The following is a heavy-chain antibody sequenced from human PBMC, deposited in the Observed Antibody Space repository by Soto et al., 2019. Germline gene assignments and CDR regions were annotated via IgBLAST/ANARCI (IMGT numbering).Heavy chain of an antibody. J-gene: IGHJ6*02. CDR2: ISSSSSYI. V-gene: IGHV3-21*01. CDR3: ARDPDDPTNSYGMGV. Sequence: GSLRLSCAASGFTFRTYSMNWVRQAPGKGLEWVSSISSSSSYIYYADSVKGRFTISRDNAKNSLYLQMNSLRAEDTAVYYCARDPDDPTNSYGMGVWGQGTTVTVSS. CDR1: GFTFRTYS.